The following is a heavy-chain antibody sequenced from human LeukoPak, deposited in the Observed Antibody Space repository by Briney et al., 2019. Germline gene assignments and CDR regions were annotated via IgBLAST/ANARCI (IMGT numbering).Heavy chain of an antibody. J-gene: IGHJ4*02. CDR2: IWNDGINK. CDR3: ATHISVWYYFDY. V-gene: IGHV3-33*01. D-gene: IGHD6-19*01. CDR1: GFTFSSYG. Sequence: PGGSLRLSCTASGFTFSSYGMHWVRQAPGKGLEWVAVIWNDGINKFYAHSVKGRFTISRDSSKDTVYLQMNNLGAEDTAVYYCATHISVWYYFDYWGQGTLVAVST.